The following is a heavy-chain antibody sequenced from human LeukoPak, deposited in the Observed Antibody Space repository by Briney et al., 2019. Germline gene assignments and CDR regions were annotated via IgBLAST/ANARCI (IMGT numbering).Heavy chain of an antibody. V-gene: IGHV4-34*01. CDR1: GGSFSGYY. J-gene: IGHJ4*02. CDR2: INHSGST. D-gene: IGHD4-11*01. CDR3: ARGRQKYTVTTVGYYFDY. Sequence: SETLSLTCAVYGGSFSGYYWSWIRQPPGKGLEWIGEINHSGSTNYNPSLKSRVTISVDTSKNQFSLKLSSVTAADTAVSYCARGRQKYTVTTVGYYFDYWGQGTLVTVSS.